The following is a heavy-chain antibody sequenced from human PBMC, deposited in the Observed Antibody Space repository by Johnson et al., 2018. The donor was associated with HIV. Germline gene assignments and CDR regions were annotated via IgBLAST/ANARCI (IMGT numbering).Heavy chain of an antibody. D-gene: IGHD5-12*01. CDR3: ARVGWATSDAFDI. Sequence: VQLVESGGGLIQPGGSLRLSCEASGFTFSSYAMNWVRQAPGKGLEWVSVIYSGGSTYYAYSVKCRFTISRDNSKNTLYLQMNSLRSEDTAMYYCARVGWATSDAFDIWGQGTMVTVSS. CDR1: GFTFSSYA. CDR2: IYSGGST. V-gene: IGHV3-53*01. J-gene: IGHJ3*02.